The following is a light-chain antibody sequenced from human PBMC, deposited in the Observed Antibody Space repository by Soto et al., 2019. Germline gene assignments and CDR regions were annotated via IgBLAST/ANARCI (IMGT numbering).Light chain of an antibody. CDR3: STYAGSNNLVV. V-gene: IGLV2-8*01. J-gene: IGLJ2*01. CDR2: EVS. Sequence: QSVLTQPPSVSGSPGQSVTISCTGTSSDVGGYNYVSWYQHHPGKAPKLMIYEVSKRPSGVPNRFSGSKSDNTASLTVSGLQTEDEVNYYCSTYAGSNNLVV. CDR1: SSDVGGYNY.